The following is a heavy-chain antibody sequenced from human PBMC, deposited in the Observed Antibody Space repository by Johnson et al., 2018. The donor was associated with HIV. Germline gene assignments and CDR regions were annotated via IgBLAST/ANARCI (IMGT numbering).Heavy chain of an antibody. CDR3: ARVGTVRDAFDI. CDR1: GFTFSNYG. J-gene: IGHJ3*02. CDR2: IYSGGST. Sequence: QVQLVESGGGVVQPGGSLRLSCAASGFTFSNYGMHWVRQAPGKGLEWVSVIYSGGSTYYADSVKGRFTISRDNSKNTLYLQMNSLRAEDTAVYYCARVGTVRDAFDIWGQGTMVTVSS. D-gene: IGHD7-27*01. V-gene: IGHV3-NL1*01.